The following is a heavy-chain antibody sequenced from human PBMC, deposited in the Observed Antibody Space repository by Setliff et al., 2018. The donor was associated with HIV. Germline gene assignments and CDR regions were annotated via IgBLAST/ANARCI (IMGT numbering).Heavy chain of an antibody. CDR1: GGTFSSYA. Sequence: GASVKVSCKASGGTFSSYAISWVRQAPGQGLEWMGGIIPIFGTANYAQKFQARVTMTRDTSTSTAYLELRSLRSEDKAVYFCASKGGSANYPDSDAFDIWGQGTLVTVSS. V-gene: IGHV1-69*05. CDR3: ASKGGSANYPDSDAFDI. D-gene: IGHD3-10*01. CDR2: IIPIFGTA. J-gene: IGHJ3*02.